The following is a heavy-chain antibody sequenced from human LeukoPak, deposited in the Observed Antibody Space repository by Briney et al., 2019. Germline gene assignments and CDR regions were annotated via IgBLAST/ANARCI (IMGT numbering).Heavy chain of an antibody. CDR1: GFTFSSYG. D-gene: IGHD2-15*01. J-gene: IGHJ4*02. CDR3: ARDDCSGGSCYYFDY. V-gene: IGHV3-33*01. CDR2: IWYDGSNK. Sequence: GGSLRLTCAAYGFTFSSYGMHWVRQAPGKGLDWVAVIWYDGSNKYYADSVKGRFTISRDNSKNTLYLQMNSLRAEDTAVYYCARDDCSGGSCYYFDYWGQGTLVTVSS.